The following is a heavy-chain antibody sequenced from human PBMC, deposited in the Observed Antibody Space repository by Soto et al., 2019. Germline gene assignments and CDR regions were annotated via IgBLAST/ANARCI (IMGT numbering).Heavy chain of an antibody. Sequence: GGSLRLSCAASGFTFSSYGMHWVRQAPGKGLEWVAVISYDGSNKYYADSVKGRFTISRDNSKNTLYLQMNSLRAEDTAVYYCAKDVMYYYDSSGYPPFDYYYHGKDVWGQGTTVTGSS. D-gene: IGHD3-22*01. CDR2: ISYDGSNK. V-gene: IGHV3-30*18. J-gene: IGHJ6*02. CDR1: GFTFSSYG. CDR3: AKDVMYYYDSSGYPPFDYYYHGKDV.